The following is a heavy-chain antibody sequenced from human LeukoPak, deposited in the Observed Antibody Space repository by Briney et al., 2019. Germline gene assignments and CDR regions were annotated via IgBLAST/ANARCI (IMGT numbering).Heavy chain of an antibody. CDR2: TNSRSSSI. Sequence: GVYLRCYAAGCASTSRTISMMRLGQAQGQGLVWVTSTNSRSSSIYYADPVKGRFTISRDNAKNSLYLQMNSLRAEDTAVYYCAREGGGYCCGINCWKWFDPWGQGTLVTVSS. J-gene: IGHJ5*02. CDR1: ASTSRTIS. D-gene: IGHD2-15*01. V-gene: IGHV3-21*01. CDR3: AREGGGYCCGINCWKWFDP.